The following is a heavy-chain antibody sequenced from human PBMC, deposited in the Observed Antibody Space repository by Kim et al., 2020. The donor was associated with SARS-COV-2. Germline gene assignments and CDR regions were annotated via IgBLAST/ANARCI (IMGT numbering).Heavy chain of an antibody. J-gene: IGHJ3*02. CDR3: AGSNTVTMGDAFDI. Sequence: AQKFQGRVTMTRDTSISTAYMELSRLRSDDTAVYYCAGSNTVTMGDAFDIWGQGTMVTFSS. V-gene: IGHV1-2*02. D-gene: IGHD4-17*01.